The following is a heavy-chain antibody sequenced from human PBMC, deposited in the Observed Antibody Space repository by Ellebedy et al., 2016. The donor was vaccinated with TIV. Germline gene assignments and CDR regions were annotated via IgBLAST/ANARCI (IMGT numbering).Heavy chain of an antibody. CDR3: ARHWGDFGDFEVGDY. J-gene: IGHJ4*02. CDR1: GFTFSRAW. CDR2: ISSSGSPI. D-gene: IGHD4-17*01. V-gene: IGHV3-48*01. Sequence: GESLKISCAASGFTFSRAWMNWVRQAPGKGLEWVSYISSSGSPIHYADPVKGRFSISRDNVKNSLYRQMNSLRAEDTAIYYCARHWGDFGDFEVGDYWGQGTLVTVSS.